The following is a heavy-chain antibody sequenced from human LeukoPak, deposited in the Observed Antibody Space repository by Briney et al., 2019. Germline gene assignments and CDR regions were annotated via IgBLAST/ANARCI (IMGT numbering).Heavy chain of an antibody. Sequence: GGSLRLSCAASGFTFSSYAMSWVRQAPGKGLEWVSAISGSGGSTYYADSVKGRFTISRDNSKNTLYLQMNSLRAEDTAVYYCAKWQIPSIFGVVTAPVFDYWGQGTLVTVSS. CDR3: AKWQIPSIFGVVTAPVFDY. CDR2: ISGSGGST. V-gene: IGHV3-23*01. D-gene: IGHD3-3*01. CDR1: GFTFSSYA. J-gene: IGHJ4*02.